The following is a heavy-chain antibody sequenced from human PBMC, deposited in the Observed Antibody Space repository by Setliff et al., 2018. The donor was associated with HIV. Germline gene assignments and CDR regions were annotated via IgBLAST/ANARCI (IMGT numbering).Heavy chain of an antibody. CDR2: IDPNGGAT. J-gene: IGHJ3*02. V-gene: IGHV1-46*01. CDR1: GYTFTSYF. CDR3: ARVGCGATDQAFDI. Sequence: ASVKVSCKAFGYTFTSYFLHWVQQAPGQGLEWLGIIDPNGGATNNAQKLQGRLTVTTDTSTGTLYMELSNLRSDDSAVYYCARVGCGATDQAFDIWGQGTMVTVSS. D-gene: IGHD3-10*01.